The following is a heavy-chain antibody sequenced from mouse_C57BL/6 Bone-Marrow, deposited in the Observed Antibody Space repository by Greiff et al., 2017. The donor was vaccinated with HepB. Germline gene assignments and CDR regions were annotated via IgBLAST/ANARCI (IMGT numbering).Heavy chain of an antibody. CDR1: GYTFTSYW. CDR3: ARWGVLRQWGFAY. Sequence: QVQLKQPGAELVKPGASVKLSCKASGYTFTSYWMQWVKQRPGQGLEWIGEIDPSDSYTNYNQKFKGKATLTVDTSSSTAYMQLSSLTAEDSAVYYCARWGVLRQWGFAYWGQVTLVTVSA. D-gene: IGHD1-1*01. J-gene: IGHJ3*01. CDR2: IDPSDSYT. V-gene: IGHV1-50*01.